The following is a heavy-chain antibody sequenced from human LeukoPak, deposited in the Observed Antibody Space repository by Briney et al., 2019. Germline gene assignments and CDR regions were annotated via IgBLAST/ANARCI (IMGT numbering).Heavy chain of an antibody. Sequence: GGSLRLSCTASGFTFNNYAMTWVRQAPGKGLEWVAAITGSGAYTNYADSVKSRFTISRDNSKNTIHLQMHSLRAEDTAIYYCAKRSSTSSGFFDFWGRGTLVTVSS. CDR3: AKRSSTSSGFFDF. V-gene: IGHV3-23*01. CDR2: ITGSGAYT. CDR1: GFTFNNYA. J-gene: IGHJ4*02. D-gene: IGHD3-22*01.